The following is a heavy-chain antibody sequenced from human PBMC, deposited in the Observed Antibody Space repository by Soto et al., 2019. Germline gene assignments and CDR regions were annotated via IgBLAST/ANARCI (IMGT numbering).Heavy chain of an antibody. CDR2: VYPGDSDS. CDR3: ARIPSAYRNYYFDY. J-gene: IGHJ4*02. CDR1: GYSFTNYW. V-gene: IGHV5-51*01. D-gene: IGHD4-4*01. Sequence: PGESLKISCKGSGYSFTNYWIGWVRQMPGKALEWMGIVYPGDSDSRYSPSFQGQVTISADKSISTAYLQWSSLKASDTAMYYCARIPSAYRNYYFDYWGQGTLVTVSS.